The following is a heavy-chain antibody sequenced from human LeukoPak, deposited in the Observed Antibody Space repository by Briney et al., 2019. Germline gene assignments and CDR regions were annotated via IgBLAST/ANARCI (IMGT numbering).Heavy chain of an antibody. CDR2: ISGSGSNT. J-gene: IGHJ4*02. CDR1: GFTFSSYA. D-gene: IGHD6-19*01. Sequence: PGGSLRLSCAASGFTFSSYAMSWVRQAPGKGLEWVSAISGSGSNTYYADSGKGRFAISRDNSKNTLYLQMNSLRAEDTAVYYCAKDLRYGSGSRGCFDYWGQGTLVTVSS. V-gene: IGHV3-23*01. CDR3: AKDLRYGSGSRGCFDY.